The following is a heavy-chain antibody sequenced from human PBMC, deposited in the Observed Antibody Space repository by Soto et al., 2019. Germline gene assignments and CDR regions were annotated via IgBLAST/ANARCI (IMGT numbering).Heavy chain of an antibody. V-gene: IGHV4-34*01. CDR2: INHSGST. J-gene: IGHJ3*02. CDR1: GGSFSGYY. CDR3: ARDSSDYYDSSGTGRNAFDI. D-gene: IGHD3-22*01. Sequence: QVQLQQWGAGLLKPSETLSLTCAVYGGSFSGYYWSWIRQPPGKGLEWIGEINHSGSTNYNPSLKSRVTISVDTSKNQFSLKLSSVTAADTAVYYCARDSSDYYDSSGTGRNAFDIWGQGTMVTVSS.